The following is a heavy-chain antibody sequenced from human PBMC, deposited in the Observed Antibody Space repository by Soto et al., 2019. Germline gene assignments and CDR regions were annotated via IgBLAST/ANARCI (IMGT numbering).Heavy chain of an antibody. J-gene: IGHJ3*02. CDR3: ARSMIVVVITTYAFDI. D-gene: IGHD3-22*01. CDR1: GGTFSSYA. CDR2: IIPIFGTE. V-gene: IGHV1-69*13. Sequence: SVKVSCKASGGTFSSYAISWVRQAPGQGLEWMGGIIPIFGTENYAQKFQGRVTITADESTSTAYMELSSLRSEDTAVYYCARSMIVVVITTYAFDIWGQGTMVTVSS.